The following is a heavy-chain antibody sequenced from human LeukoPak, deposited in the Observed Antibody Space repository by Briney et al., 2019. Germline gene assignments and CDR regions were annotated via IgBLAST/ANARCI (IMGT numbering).Heavy chain of an antibody. Sequence: GASVKVSCKASGYTFTSYYIHWVRQAPGQGLEWMGGIIPIFGTANYAQKFQGRVTITTDESTSTAYTELSSLRSEDTAVYYCARDGVVRDYDSSGYYDAFDIWGQGTMVTVSS. CDR1: GYTFTSYY. D-gene: IGHD3-22*01. V-gene: IGHV1-69*05. CDR3: ARDGVVRDYDSSGYYDAFDI. CDR2: IIPIFGTA. J-gene: IGHJ3*02.